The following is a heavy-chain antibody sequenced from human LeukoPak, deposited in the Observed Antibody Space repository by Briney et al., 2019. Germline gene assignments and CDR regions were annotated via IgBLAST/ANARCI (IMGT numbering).Heavy chain of an antibody. Sequence: PSETLSLTCAVYGGSFSGYYWSWIRQPPGKGLEWIGEINHSGSTNYNPSLKSRATISVDTSKNQFSLKLSSVTAADTAVYYCARGSSSWELDYWGQGTLVTVSS. CDR1: GGSFSGYY. CDR3: ARGSSSWELDY. J-gene: IGHJ4*02. CDR2: INHSGST. D-gene: IGHD6-13*01. V-gene: IGHV4-34*01.